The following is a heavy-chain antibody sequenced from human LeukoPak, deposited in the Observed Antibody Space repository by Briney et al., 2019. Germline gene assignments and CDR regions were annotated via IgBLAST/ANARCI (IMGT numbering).Heavy chain of an antibody. D-gene: IGHD3-16*01. CDR3: VTGHYDSRMYFDL. J-gene: IGHJ2*01. V-gene: IGHV3-74*01. CDR1: GFTFSTYW. Sequence: GGSLRLSCGASGFTFSTYWIHWVRQAPGKGLVWVSQIKFDGSLASYADSVKGRFTISRDNAKDTLYLQMNSLGTEDTAVYYCVTGHYDSRMYFDLWGRGTLVTVSS. CDR2: IKFDGSLA.